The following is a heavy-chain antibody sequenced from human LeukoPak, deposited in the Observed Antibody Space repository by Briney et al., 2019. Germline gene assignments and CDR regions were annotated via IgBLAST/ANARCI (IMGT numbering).Heavy chain of an antibody. V-gene: IGHV3-74*01. Sequence: PGGSLRLSCAASGFTFRSYWMHWVGQAPGKGLVWVSRINSDGSSTSYADSVKGRFTISRDNAKNTLYLQMNSLRAEDTAVYYCATWWEGIAAQEFIFWGQGTLVTVSS. CDR1: GFTFRSYW. J-gene: IGHJ4*02. D-gene: IGHD6-13*01. CDR2: INSDGSST. CDR3: ATWWEGIAAQEFIF.